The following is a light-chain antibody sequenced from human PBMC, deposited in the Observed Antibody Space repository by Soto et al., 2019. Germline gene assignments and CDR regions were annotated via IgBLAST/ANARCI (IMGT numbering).Light chain of an antibody. Sequence: QSVLTQPASVSGSPGQSITISCTGTSSDVGTYDYLSWYQQYPGKAPKLIIYEVADRPSGVSNRFSGSKSGNTASLTISGLQAEDEADYYCSSYTSSSTLYVFGTGTKVIVL. V-gene: IGLV2-14*01. J-gene: IGLJ1*01. CDR1: SSDVGTYDY. CDR2: EVA. CDR3: SSYTSSSTLYV.